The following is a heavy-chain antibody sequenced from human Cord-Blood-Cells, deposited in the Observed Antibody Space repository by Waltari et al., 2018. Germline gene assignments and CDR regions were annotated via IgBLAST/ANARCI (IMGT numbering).Heavy chain of an antibody. Sequence: QVQLVQSGAEVKKPGSSVKVSCKASGGTFSSYTISWVRQAPGQGLEWMGRIIPILGIANYAQKFQGRVTITADKSTSTAYMELSSLRSEDTAMYYCARDGGLGGDWYFDLWGRGTLVTVSS. D-gene: IGHD2-21*01. CDR3: ARDGGLGGDWYFDL. V-gene: IGHV1-69*08. J-gene: IGHJ2*01. CDR2: IIPILGIA. CDR1: GGTFSSYT.